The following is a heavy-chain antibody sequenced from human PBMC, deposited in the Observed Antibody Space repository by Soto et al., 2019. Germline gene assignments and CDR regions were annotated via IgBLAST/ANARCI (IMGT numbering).Heavy chain of an antibody. CDR3: AKDQARIWFGESPKRGDPRSWDYYGMDV. CDR2: ISGSGGST. V-gene: IGHV3-23*01. D-gene: IGHD3-10*01. J-gene: IGHJ6*02. Sequence: GGSLRLSCAASGFTFSSYAMSWVRQAPGKGLEWVSAISGSGGSTYYADSVKGRFTISRDNSKNTLYLQMNSLRAEDTAVYYCAKDQARIWFGESPKRGDPRSWDYYGMDVWGQGTTVTVS. CDR1: GFTFSSYA.